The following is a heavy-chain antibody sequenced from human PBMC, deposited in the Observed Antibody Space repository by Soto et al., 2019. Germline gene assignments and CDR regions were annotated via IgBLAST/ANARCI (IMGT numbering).Heavy chain of an antibody. Sequence: SETLSLTCTVSGGSISSYYWSWIRQPPGKGLEWIGYIYYSGSTNYNPSLKSRVTISVDTSKNQFSLKLSSVTAADTAVYYDARERGEYGSSTSCYYVPSPHNWFDPWGQGTLVTVSS. D-gene: IGHD2-2*01. CDR1: GGSISSYY. CDR2: IYYSGST. CDR3: ARERGEYGSSTSCYYVPSPHNWFDP. V-gene: IGHV4-59*01. J-gene: IGHJ5*02.